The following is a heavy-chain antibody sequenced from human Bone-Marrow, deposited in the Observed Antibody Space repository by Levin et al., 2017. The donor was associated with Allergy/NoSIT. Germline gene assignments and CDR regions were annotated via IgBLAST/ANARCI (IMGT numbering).Heavy chain of an antibody. CDR3: AREMSQVPRYYDGMDV. V-gene: IGHV1-69*13. D-gene: IGHD3-16*01. CDR1: GGSFSNQA. Sequence: SVKVSCRTSGGSFSNQAIRWMRQAPGEGLEWMGGIIPMFGTPDYAQKFEGRITITSDESTKTVYMELRSLRSGDTAKYFCAREMSQVPRYYDGMDVWGKGTTVIVSS. J-gene: IGHJ6*04. CDR2: IIPMFGTP.